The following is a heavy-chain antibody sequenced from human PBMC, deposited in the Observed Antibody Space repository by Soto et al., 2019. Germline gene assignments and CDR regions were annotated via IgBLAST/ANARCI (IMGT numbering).Heavy chain of an antibody. CDR2: ISPHNGDT. CDR3: ASGALRVLHDFPAQGASDL. V-gene: IGHV1-2*02. CDR1: GYSNSEND. Sequence: VSAVKATCEAPGYSNSENDLHCLLQAPGQGLEWMGWISPHNGDTNYAQKFQGRVTMTRDTFISTAYMELSRRRSDDTAVYYCASGALRVLHDFPAQGASDL. D-gene: IGHD3-3*01. J-gene: IGHJ2*01.